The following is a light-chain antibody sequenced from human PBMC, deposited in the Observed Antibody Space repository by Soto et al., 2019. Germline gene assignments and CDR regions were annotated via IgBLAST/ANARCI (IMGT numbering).Light chain of an antibody. Sequence: ELVMTQSPATLSVSPGERATLSCRASQTVSRNLAWYQQRPGQAPRLLIYDISNRATGVPARFSGSGTGTDFTLTINSLQSEDFGVYYCHQYNNWPPSTFGQGTRLEIK. CDR1: QTVSRN. J-gene: IGKJ5*01. V-gene: IGKV3-15*01. CDR3: HQYNNWPPST. CDR2: DIS.